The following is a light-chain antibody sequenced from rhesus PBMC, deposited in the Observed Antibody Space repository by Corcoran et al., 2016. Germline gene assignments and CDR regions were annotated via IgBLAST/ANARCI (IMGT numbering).Light chain of an antibody. CDR1: SSDIGRYTY. Sequence: QAALTQPPSVSGSPGQSVSISCTGTSSDIGRYTYVSWYQQDPGKAPKLMIYDVTKRPSGVSDRFSGSKSGNTASLTISGLQAEDEAVYYCSSYVASDTYIFGSGTRLTVL. CDR2: DVT. J-gene: IGLJ1*01. V-gene: IGLV2-23*01. CDR3: SSYVASDTYI.